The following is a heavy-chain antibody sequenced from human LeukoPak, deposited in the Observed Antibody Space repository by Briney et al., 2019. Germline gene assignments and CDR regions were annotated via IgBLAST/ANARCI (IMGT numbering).Heavy chain of an antibody. CDR2: INTNTGNP. J-gene: IGHJ4*02. CDR1: GYTFTGYY. D-gene: IGHD3-10*01. V-gene: IGHV7-4-1*02. CDR3: ARDCGYGSGSYDGGDY. Sequence: GASVKVSCKASGYTFTGYYMHWVRQAPGQGLEWMGWINTNTGNPTYAQGFTGRFVFSLDTSVSTAYLQISSLKAEDTAVYYCARDCGYGSGSYDGGDYWGQGTLVTVSS.